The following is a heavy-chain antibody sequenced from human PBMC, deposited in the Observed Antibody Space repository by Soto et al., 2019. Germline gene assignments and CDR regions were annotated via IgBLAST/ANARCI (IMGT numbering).Heavy chain of an antibody. CDR1: GFTFSSYG. CDR3: ARDLKYYDILTGYYPTEFDY. D-gene: IGHD3-9*01. V-gene: IGHV3-33*01. CDR2: IWYDGSNK. J-gene: IGHJ4*02. Sequence: QVQLVESGGGVVQPGRSLRLSCAASGFTFSSYGMHWVRQAPGKGLEWVAVIWYDGSNKYYADSVKGRFTISRDNSKNTXYXXMNSLRAEDTAVYYCARDLKYYDILTGYYPTEFDYWGQGTLVTVSS.